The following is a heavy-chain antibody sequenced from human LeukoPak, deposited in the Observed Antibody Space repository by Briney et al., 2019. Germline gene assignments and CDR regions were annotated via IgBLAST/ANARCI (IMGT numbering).Heavy chain of an antibody. CDR2: ISGSGGGT. CDR1: GFTFGSYT. CDR3: AKGYYDSSGFQEAFDY. D-gene: IGHD3-22*01. Sequence: GGSLRLSCAASGFTFGSYTMNWVRQAPGKGLEWVSAISGSGGGTYYADSVKGRFTISRDNSKNTLYLQMNSLRAEDTAVYYCAKGYYDSSGFQEAFDYWGQGTLVTVSS. V-gene: IGHV3-23*01. J-gene: IGHJ4*02.